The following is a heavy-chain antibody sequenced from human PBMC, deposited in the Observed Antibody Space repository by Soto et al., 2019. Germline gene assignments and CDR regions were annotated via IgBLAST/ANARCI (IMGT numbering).Heavy chain of an antibody. Sequence: QLQLQESGPGLVKPSETLSLTCTVSGGSISSSSYYWGWIRQPPGNGLEWIGSIYYSGSTYYNPSLKSRVTISVETSKNQFSLKLSSVTAADTAVYYCARTSKGGAIMVRGVYFDYWGQGTLVTVSS. V-gene: IGHV4-39*01. CDR1: GGSISSSSYY. D-gene: IGHD3-10*01. CDR3: ARTSKGGAIMVRGVYFDY. CDR2: IYYSGST. J-gene: IGHJ4*02.